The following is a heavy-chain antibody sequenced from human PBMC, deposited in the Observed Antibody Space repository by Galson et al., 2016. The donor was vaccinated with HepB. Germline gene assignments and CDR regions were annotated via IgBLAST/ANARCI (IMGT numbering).Heavy chain of an antibody. CDR1: GFTFSSYA. Sequence: LRLSCAASGFTFSSYAMSWVRQAPGKGLEWVSAISVVDDDTYYADSVKGRFTISRDNSRTTLYLQMNSLRAEDTALYYCAKDIQQWLVRGNDAFYIWGQGTMVTVSS. V-gene: IGHV3-23*01. CDR3: AKDIQQWLVRGNDAFYI. J-gene: IGHJ3*02. CDR2: ISVVDDDT. D-gene: IGHD6-19*01.